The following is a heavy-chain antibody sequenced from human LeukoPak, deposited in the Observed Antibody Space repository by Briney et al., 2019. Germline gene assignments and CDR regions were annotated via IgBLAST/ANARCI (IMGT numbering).Heavy chain of an antibody. J-gene: IGHJ4*02. CDR2: ISGSGGST. CDR3: AKSPRIAVAGTKVIFDY. Sequence: GGSLRLSCAASGFTFSIYAMSWVRQAPGKGLEWVSAISGSGGSTYYADSVKGRFTISRDNSKNTLYLQMNSLRAEDTAVYYCAKSPRIAVAGTKVIFDYWGQGTLVTVSS. V-gene: IGHV3-23*01. D-gene: IGHD6-19*01. CDR1: GFTFSIYA.